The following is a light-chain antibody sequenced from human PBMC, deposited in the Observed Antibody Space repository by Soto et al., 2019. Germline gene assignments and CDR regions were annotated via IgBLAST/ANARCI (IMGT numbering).Light chain of an antibody. V-gene: IGKV3-20*01. CDR1: QSVSSSY. CDR3: QQDGSSPRT. CDR2: GAS. J-gene: IGKJ1*01. Sequence: EIVLTQSPGTLSLSPGERATLSCRASQSVSSSYLAWYQQKPGQAPRLLIYGASSRATGSPDRFSGSGSGTDFTLPTSRREPEDFAVYYCQQDGSSPRTFGQGTKVEIK.